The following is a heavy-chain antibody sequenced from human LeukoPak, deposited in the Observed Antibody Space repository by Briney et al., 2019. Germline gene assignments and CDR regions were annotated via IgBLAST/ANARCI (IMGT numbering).Heavy chain of an antibody. CDR2: IKEDGSEK. CDR3: AKVGPPYCSSTSCPYYYYYMDV. V-gene: IGHV3-7*01. J-gene: IGHJ6*03. Sequence: GGSLRLSCAASGFTFSNYWITWVRQAPGEGLAWVANIKEDGSEKYYVDSVKGRFTISRDNAKNSLYLQMNSLRAEDTAVYYCAKVGPPYCSSTSCPYYYYYMDVWGKGTTVTVSS. CDR1: GFTFSNYW. D-gene: IGHD2-2*01.